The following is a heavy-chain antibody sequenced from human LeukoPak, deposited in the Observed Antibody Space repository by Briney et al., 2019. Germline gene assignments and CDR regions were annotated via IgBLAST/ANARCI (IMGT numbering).Heavy chain of an antibody. D-gene: IGHD1-1*01. V-gene: IGHV4-59*01. CDR2: IDYSGST. CDR3: ARDLELERNRWNYFES. Sequence: SETLSLTCTVSGGSISSFFWSWIRQPPGKGLEWLGCIDYSGSTQYNPSLKSRVTISVDASKQQFSLKLSSVTAADTAVYYCARDLELERNRWNYFESWGQGTLVTVSS. CDR1: GGSISSFF. J-gene: IGHJ4*02.